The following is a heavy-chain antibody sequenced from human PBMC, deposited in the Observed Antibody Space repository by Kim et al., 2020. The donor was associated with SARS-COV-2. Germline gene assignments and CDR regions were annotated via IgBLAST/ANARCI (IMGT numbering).Heavy chain of an antibody. Sequence: GGSLRLSSGVSGFTFSDAWMNWVRQTPGRGLEWVGRIKSKTDDGTTEYAEPVRGRFSISRDDSRSTLYLQMNSLKTEDTAVYYCLTGVGLQWFDGFGGQGTLVTVSS. V-gene: IGHV3-15*07. CDR2: IKSKTDDGTT. CDR1: GFTFSDAW. D-gene: IGHD3-3*01. J-gene: IGHJ4*02. CDR3: LTGVGLQWFDGF.